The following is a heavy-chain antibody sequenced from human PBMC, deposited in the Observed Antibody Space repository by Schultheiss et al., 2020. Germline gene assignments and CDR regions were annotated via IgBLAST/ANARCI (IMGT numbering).Heavy chain of an antibody. Sequence: SETLSLTCAVSGNSISSGYYWSWIRQPAGKGLEWIGRIYTSGNTNFNPSLKSRVAMSVDTSKNQLSLKLSSVTAADTAVYYCARGLGGSTSDYYYVYWGQGTLVTVSS. CDR2: IYTSGNT. V-gene: IGHV4-4*07. CDR1: GNSISSGYY. CDR3: ARGLGGSTSDYYYVY. D-gene: IGHD3-22*01. J-gene: IGHJ4*02.